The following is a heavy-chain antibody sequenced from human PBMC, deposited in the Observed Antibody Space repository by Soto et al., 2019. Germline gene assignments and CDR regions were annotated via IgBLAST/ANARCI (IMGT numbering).Heavy chain of an antibody. D-gene: IGHD3-10*01. V-gene: IGHV4-34*01. CDR3: ARTGPRGYYYGSGTYNWFDP. Sequence: SETLSLTCAVYGGSFSGYYWSWIRQPPGKGLEWIGEINHSGSTNYNPSLKSRVTISVDTSKNQFSLKLSSVTAADTAVYYCARTGPRGYYYGSGTYNWFDPWGQGTLVTVSS. CDR1: GGSFSGYY. J-gene: IGHJ5*02. CDR2: INHSGST.